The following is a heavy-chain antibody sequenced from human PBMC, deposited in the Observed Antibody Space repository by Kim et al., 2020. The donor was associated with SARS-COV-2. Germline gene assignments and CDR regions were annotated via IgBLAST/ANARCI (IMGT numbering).Heavy chain of an antibody. D-gene: IGHD2-8*02. V-gene: IGHV3-73*01. CDR1: GFTFSDSA. CDR2: IRNKANSYAT. CDR3: TRVPGIRGCWWDAFDI. J-gene: IGHJ3*02. Sequence: GGSLRLSCAASGFTFSDSAMHWVRQASGRGLEWVGRIRNKANSYATGYAASVKGRFTISRDDSKNTAYLQMNSLKIEDTAVYYCTRVPGIRGCWWDAFDIWGQGTMVTVSA.